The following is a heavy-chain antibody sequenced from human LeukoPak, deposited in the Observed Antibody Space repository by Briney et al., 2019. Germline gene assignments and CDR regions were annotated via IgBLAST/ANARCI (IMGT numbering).Heavy chain of an antibody. Sequence: GASVKVSFKASGYTFTSYYMHWVRQAPGQGLEWMGIINPSSSSTSYAQKFQGRVTMTRDTSTSTVYMELSSLRSEDTAVYYCARGDMATTHDYWGQGTLVTVSS. CDR1: GYTFTSYY. CDR2: INPSSSST. CDR3: ARGDMATTHDY. V-gene: IGHV1-46*01. D-gene: IGHD5-24*01. J-gene: IGHJ4*02.